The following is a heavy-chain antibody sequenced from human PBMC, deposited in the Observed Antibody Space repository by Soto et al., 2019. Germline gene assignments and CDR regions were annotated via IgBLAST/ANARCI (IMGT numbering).Heavy chain of an antibody. CDR2: ISYEGSNK. J-gene: IGHJ6*01. V-gene: IGHV3-30*18. CDR3: AKLDEGGLQYAYYAMDV. CDR1: GFTFSNYG. D-gene: IGHD2-15*01. Sequence: QVHLVESGGGVVQPGRSPRLSCVASGFTFSNYGMHWVRQAPGKGLEWVAVISYEGSNKYYADSVKGRFTISRDNSKNTLYLQMTSLRTEDTALYYCAKLDEGGLQYAYYAMDVW.